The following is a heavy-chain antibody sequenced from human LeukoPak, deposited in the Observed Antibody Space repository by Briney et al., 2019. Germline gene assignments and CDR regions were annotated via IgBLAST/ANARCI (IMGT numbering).Heavy chain of an antibody. J-gene: IGHJ5*02. CDR3: ARDITMIGHDWFDP. D-gene: IGHD3-22*01. CDR2: IYYSGST. V-gene: IGHV4-59*01. Sequence: SETLSLTXTVSGGSISSYYWSWIRQPPGKGLEWIGYIYYSGSTNYNPSLKSRVTISVDTSKNQFSLKLSSVTAADTAVYYCARDITMIGHDWFDPWGQGTLVTVSS. CDR1: GGSISSYY.